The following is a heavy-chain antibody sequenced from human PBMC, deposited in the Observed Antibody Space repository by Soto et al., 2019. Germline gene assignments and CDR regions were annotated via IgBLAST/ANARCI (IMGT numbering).Heavy chain of an antibody. CDR1: GFTFSSYW. CDR3: ARDRTRNLGYCSSTSCYYWFDP. D-gene: IGHD2-2*01. CDR2: INSDGSST. V-gene: IGHV3-74*01. J-gene: IGHJ5*02. Sequence: PGGSLRLSCAASGFTFSSYWMHWVRQAPGKGLVWVSRINSDGSSTSYADSVKGRFTISRDNAKNTLYLQMNSLRAEDTAVYYCARDRTRNLGYCSSTSCYYWFDPWGQGTLVTVSS.